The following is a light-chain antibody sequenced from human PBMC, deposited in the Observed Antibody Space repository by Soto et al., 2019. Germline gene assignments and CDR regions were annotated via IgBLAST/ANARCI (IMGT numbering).Light chain of an antibody. CDR3: AAWDDSLGGSWV. J-gene: IGLJ3*02. V-gene: IGLV1-47*02. CDR1: SSNIGSNY. Sequence: QSVLTQPPSASGTPGQRVIISCSGRSSNIGSNYVYWFQHLPGTAPKLIIYANDQRPSGVPDRVSGSKSGTSASLAISGLRSEDEADYDCAAWDDSLGGSWVFGGGTKVTVL. CDR2: AND.